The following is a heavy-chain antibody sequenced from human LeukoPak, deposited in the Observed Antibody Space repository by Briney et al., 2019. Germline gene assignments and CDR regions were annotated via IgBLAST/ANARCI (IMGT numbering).Heavy chain of an antibody. CDR2: IYYSGST. V-gene: IGHV4-59*01. CDR1: GGSISSYY. J-gene: IGHJ6*02. D-gene: IGHD3-22*01. CDR3: ARSTYYYDLSYYYGMDV. Sequence: SETLSLTCTVSGGSISSYYWSWIRQPPGKGLEWVGYIYYSGSTNYNPSLKSRVTISVDTSKNQFSLKLSSVTAADTAVYYCARSTYYYDLSYYYGMDVWGQGTTVTVSS.